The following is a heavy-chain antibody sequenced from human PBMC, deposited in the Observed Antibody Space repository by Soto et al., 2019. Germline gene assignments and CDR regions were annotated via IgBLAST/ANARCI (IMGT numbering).Heavy chain of an antibody. CDR1: GFTFSSYA. CDR3: APLAAAGYFDY. Sequence: GGSLRLSCAASGFTFSSYAMSWVRQAPGKGLEWVSAISGSGGSTYYADSVKGRFTISRDNSKNSLYLQMDSLRAEDTAVYYCAPLAAAGYFDYWGQGTLVTVSS. CDR2: ISGSGGST. D-gene: IGHD6-13*01. V-gene: IGHV3-23*01. J-gene: IGHJ4*02.